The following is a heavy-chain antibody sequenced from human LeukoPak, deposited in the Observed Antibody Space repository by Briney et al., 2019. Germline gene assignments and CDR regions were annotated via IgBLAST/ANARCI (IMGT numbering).Heavy chain of an antibody. V-gene: IGHV1-2*02. CDR3: ARVPLEYYYGSGSYYNEAYYFDY. CDR2: INPNSGGT. CDR1: GYTFTGYY. D-gene: IGHD3-10*01. J-gene: IGHJ4*02. Sequence: GASVKVSCKASGYTFTGYYMHWVRQAPGQGLEWMGWINPNSGGTNYAQKFQGRVTMTRDTSISTAYMELSRLRSDDTAVYYCARVPLEYYYGSGSYYNEAYYFDYWGQGTLVTVSS.